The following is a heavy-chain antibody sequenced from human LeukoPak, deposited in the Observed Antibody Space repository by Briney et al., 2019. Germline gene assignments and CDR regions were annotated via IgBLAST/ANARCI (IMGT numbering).Heavy chain of an antibody. CDR1: GFPFSSYS. CDR2: IRHDGNKK. J-gene: IGHJ4*02. CDR3: VKDNPLDD. V-gene: IGHV3-30*02. Sequence: GGSLRLSCAASGFPFSSYSMNWVRQAPGKGLDWVAFIRHDGNKKLYADSVKGRFTISRDNSKNTLYLYVNSLRPDDSAVYYCVKDNPLDDWGQGTLVIVSS.